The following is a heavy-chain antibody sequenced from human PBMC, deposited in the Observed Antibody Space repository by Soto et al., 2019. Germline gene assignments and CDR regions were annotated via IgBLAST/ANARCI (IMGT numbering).Heavy chain of an antibody. CDR3: ARGLTGDPSYYFDY. D-gene: IGHD3-9*01. Sequence: PSGTLSLTGTVSSPSISSAGINWSLIRQHPGKGLEWIGYIYYSGSTSYNPSLKSRVTISVDTSKNQFSLKLSSVTAADTAVYYCARGLTGDPSYYFDYWGQGTLVTVSS. CDR1: SPSISSAGIN. CDR2: IYYSGST. J-gene: IGHJ4*02. V-gene: IGHV4-31*03.